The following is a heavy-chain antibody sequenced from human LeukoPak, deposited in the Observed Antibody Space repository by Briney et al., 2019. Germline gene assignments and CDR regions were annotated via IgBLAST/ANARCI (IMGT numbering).Heavy chain of an antibody. D-gene: IGHD1-26*01. CDR3: AKEKRVGVTPPYFDY. CDR1: GFTLSRHS. J-gene: IGHJ4*02. V-gene: IGHV3-21*04. Sequence: GGSLRLSCAASGFTLSRHSMNWVRQAPGKGLEWVSSISSSSSYIYYADSVKGRFTISRDNSKNTLYLQMNSLRAEDTAVYYCAKEKRVGVTPPYFDYWGQGTLVTVSS. CDR2: ISSSSSYI.